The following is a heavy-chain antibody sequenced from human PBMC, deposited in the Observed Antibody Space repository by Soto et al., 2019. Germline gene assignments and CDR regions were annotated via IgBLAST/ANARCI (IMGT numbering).Heavy chain of an antibody. V-gene: IGHV4-39*01. Sequence: SETLSLTCTVSGDSISSSNSHWGWTRQPPGKGLEYIGSVYYGGAIFYSGNIYYNPSLKSRVTISVDTSKNQFSLRLSSVTAADTGVYYCVRYDRINMKPYSPEGFHIWGQGTMVTV. CDR1: GDSISSSNSH. CDR3: VRYDRINMKPYSPEGFHI. CDR2: VYYGGAIFYSGNI. J-gene: IGHJ3*02. D-gene: IGHD3-3*02.